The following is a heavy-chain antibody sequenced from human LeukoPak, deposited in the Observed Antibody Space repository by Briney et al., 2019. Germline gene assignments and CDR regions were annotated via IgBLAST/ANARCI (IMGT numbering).Heavy chain of an antibody. V-gene: IGHV3-64*01. J-gene: IGHJ6*03. D-gene: IGHD1-26*01. CDR3: ARGSYCSYYYMDV. Sequence: GGSLTLSCAASGFTFSSYAMHWVRQAPGKGLEYVSAITSNGGSTYYANSVKGRFTISRDNSKNTLYLQMGSLRAEDMAVYYCARGSYCSYYYMDVWGKGTTVTVSS. CDR1: GFTFSSYA. CDR2: ITSNGGST.